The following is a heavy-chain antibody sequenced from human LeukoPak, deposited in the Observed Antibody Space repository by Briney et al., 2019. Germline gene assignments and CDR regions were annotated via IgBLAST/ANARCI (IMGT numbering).Heavy chain of an antibody. J-gene: IGHJ4*02. V-gene: IGHV4-34*01. CDR2: INHSGST. D-gene: IGHD3-22*01. Sequence: PSETLSLTCAVYSGSFSGYYWSWIRQPPGKGLEWIGEINHSGSTKYNPSLKSRVTISVDTSKNQFSLKLSSVTAADTAVYYCARDRDSSGYLFWGYFDYWGQGTLVTVSS. CDR3: ARDRDSSGYLFWGYFDY. CDR1: SGSFSGYY.